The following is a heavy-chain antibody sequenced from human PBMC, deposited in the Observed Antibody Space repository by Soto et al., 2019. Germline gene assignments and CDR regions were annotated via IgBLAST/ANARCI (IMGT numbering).Heavy chain of an antibody. J-gene: IGHJ4*02. Sequence: QVHLQESGPGLVKPSETLSLTCTVSGGSIYNHYWSWVRQPPGKGLEWMGGIIPLFGTPNYAQRVQGRVTSTADESTSTAYMELSRLRSEDTAVYYCARDRDDYGSGNYYNRIDFWGQGTLVTVSS. CDR2: IIPLFGTP. CDR1: GGSIYNHY. D-gene: IGHD3-10*01. V-gene: IGHV1-69*01. CDR3: ARDRDDYGSGNYYNRIDF.